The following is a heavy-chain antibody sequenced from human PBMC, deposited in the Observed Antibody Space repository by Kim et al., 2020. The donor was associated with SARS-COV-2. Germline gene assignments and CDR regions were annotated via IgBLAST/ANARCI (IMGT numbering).Heavy chain of an antibody. CDR1: GGTFSSYA. V-gene: IGHV1-69*13. CDR2: IIPIFGTA. D-gene: IGHD1-26*01. CDR3: ARSPPLHSGSYRWYFDY. Sequence: SVKVSCKASGGTFSSYAISWVRQAPGQGLEWMGGIIPIFGTANYAQKFQGRVTITADESTSTAYMELSSLRSEDTAVYYCARSPPLHSGSYRWYFDYWGQGTLVTVSS. J-gene: IGHJ4*02.